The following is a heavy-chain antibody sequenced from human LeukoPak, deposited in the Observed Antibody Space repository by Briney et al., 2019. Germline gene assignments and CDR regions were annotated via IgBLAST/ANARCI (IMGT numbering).Heavy chain of an antibody. CDR1: GFTFSSYG. CDR3: ARVYTGGFD. CDR2: ISYDGSNK. J-gene: IGHJ4*02. V-gene: IGHV3-30*03. D-gene: IGHD3-16*01. Sequence: PGRSLRLSCAASGFTFSSYGMHWVRQAPGKGLEWVAVISYDGSNKYYADSVKGRFTISRDNSKNTLYLQMNSLRAEDTAVYYCARVYTGGFDWGQGTLVTVSS.